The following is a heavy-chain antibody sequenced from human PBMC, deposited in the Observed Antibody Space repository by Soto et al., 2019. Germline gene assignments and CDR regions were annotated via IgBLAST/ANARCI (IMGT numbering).Heavy chain of an antibody. Sequence: QVQLVQSGAEVQKPGSSVKVSCKASGGTFSSYAISWVRQAPGQGLEWMGGIIPIFGTANYAQKFQGRVTITADKSTSTAYMELRSLRAEDTAVYDCARVPYNYGSSGYYFDFWGQGTLVTVSS. D-gene: IGHD3-22*01. CDR1: GGTFSSYA. CDR2: IIPIFGTA. V-gene: IGHV1-69*06. J-gene: IGHJ4*02. CDR3: ARVPYNYGSSGYYFDF.